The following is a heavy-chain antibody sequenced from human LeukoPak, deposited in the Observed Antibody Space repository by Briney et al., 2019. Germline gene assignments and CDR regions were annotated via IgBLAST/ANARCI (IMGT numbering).Heavy chain of an antibody. V-gene: IGHV3-23*01. D-gene: IGHD5-24*01. CDR1: GFTFSSYG. CDR3: ASMRWLQSSVVY. J-gene: IGHJ4*02. Sequence: GGSLRLSCAASGFTFSSYGMSWVREAPGKGLEWVSAISGSGGSTYYADSVKGRFTISRDNAKNTLYLQMNSLRAEDTAVYYCASMRWLQSSVVYWGQGTLVTVSS. CDR2: ISGSGGST.